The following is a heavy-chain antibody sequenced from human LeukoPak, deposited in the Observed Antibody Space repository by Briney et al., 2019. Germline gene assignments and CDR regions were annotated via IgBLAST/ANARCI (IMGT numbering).Heavy chain of an antibody. CDR3: AREPYTYFDY. J-gene: IGHJ4*02. Sequence: GGSLRLSCAASGFTFSSYAMHWVRQAPGKGLEWVAVISYDGSNKYYADSVKGRFTISRDNSKNTLYLQMNSLRAEDTAVYYCAREPYTYFDYWGQGTLVTVSS. CDR2: ISYDGSNK. V-gene: IGHV3-30-3*01. CDR1: GFTFSSYA. D-gene: IGHD4-11*01.